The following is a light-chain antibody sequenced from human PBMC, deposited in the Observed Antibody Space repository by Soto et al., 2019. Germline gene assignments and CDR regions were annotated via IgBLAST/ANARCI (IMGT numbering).Light chain of an antibody. CDR2: KAS. V-gene: IGKV1-5*03. J-gene: IGKJ1*01. CDR1: QSISSW. Sequence: DIQMTQSPSTLSSSVVERVTMTGRASQSISSWLAWYQQKPGKAPKLLIYKASTLKSGVPSRFSGSGSGTEFTLTISSLQPDDFATYYCQHYNSYSEAFGQGTKVDIK. CDR3: QHYNSYSEA.